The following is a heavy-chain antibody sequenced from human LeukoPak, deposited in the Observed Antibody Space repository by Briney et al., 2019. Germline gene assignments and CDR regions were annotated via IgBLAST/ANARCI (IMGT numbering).Heavy chain of an antibody. Sequence: SETLSLTCTVSGGSISSYYWSWIRQPPGKGLEWSGYIYYSGSANYNPSLKSRVTISVDTSKNQFSLKLSSVTAADTAVYYCARGGVVVVPAATVLTPYYYYGMDVWGQGTTVTVSS. V-gene: IGHV4-59*01. CDR1: GGSISSYY. J-gene: IGHJ6*02. D-gene: IGHD2-2*01. CDR2: IYYSGSA. CDR3: ARGGVVVVPAATVLTPYYYYGMDV.